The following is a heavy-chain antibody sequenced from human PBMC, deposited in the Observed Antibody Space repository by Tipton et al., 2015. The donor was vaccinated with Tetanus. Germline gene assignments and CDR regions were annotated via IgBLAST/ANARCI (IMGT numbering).Heavy chain of an antibody. Sequence: SLRLSCTTSGFTFSSYSMNWFRQAPGKGLEWVAFLWYDGSNKHYGDSVKGRFSISRDNSENTLYLQMDSLRAEDTATYYCAGDPPQSGFAFAVWGQGTMVTVSS. D-gene: IGHD6-25*01. CDR2: LWYDGSNK. V-gene: IGHV3-33*08. CDR1: GFTFSSYS. CDR3: AGDPPQSGFAFAV. J-gene: IGHJ3*01.